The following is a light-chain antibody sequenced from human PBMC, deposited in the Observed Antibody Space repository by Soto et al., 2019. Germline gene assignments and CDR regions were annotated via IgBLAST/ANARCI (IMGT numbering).Light chain of an antibody. V-gene: IGKV3D-15*01. CDR3: QQYHNWPPLT. CDR1: QNINFN. Sequence: ETLMTQSPATLSASPGERVTLSCRASQNINFNLAWYQQKPGQAPRVLIYGASSRASGIPDRFSGSGSGTDFTLTISRLEHDDFAFYYCQQYHNWPPLTFGGGTRVEIQ. CDR2: GAS. J-gene: IGKJ4*01.